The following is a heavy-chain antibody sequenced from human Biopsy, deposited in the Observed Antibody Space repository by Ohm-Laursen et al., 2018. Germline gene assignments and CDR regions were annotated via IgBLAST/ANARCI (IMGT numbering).Heavy chain of an antibody. J-gene: IGHJ4*01. Sequence: SLRLSCAASGFTFSDHYMSWIRQAPGKGLEWLSYISPTADIIFDTDSVKGRFTISRDDAKGSLYLQMTNLRAEDTAVYYCGRSYGIMAAPVHLWGQGTLVTVSS. CDR1: GFTFSDHY. CDR3: GRSYGIMAAPVHL. V-gene: IGHV3-11*01. CDR2: ISPTADII. D-gene: IGHD3-16*01.